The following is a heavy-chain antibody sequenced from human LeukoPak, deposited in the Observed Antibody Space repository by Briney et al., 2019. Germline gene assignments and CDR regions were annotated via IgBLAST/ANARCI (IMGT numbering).Heavy chain of an antibody. CDR3: ARSKPVEMATIDY. V-gene: IGHV1-2*06. CDR1: GYTFTGYY. J-gene: IGHJ4*02. D-gene: IGHD5-24*01. Sequence: GASVKVSCKASGYTFTGYYMHWVRQAPGQGLEWMGRSNPNTGGTNYAQKFQGRVTMTRDTSISTAYMELSRLRSDDTAVYYCARSKPVEMATIDYWGQGTLVTVSS. CDR2: SNPNTGGT.